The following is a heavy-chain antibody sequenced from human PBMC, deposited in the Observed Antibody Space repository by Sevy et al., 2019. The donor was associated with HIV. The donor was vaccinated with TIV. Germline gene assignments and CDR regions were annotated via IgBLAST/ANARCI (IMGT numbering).Heavy chain of an antibody. V-gene: IGHV3-15*01. CDR2: IKSKPDDGTA. J-gene: IGHJ4*02. Sequence: GGSLRLSCAAYGFTFNNAWMSWVRQGPRKGLEWVGRIKSKPDDGTADYAAPVEGRVTISRDDSKTSLYLEMNSLRVEDSAVYYCTTEIRGYNYVLSPLDYWGQGTLVTVSS. CDR3: TTEIRGYNYVLSPLDY. CDR1: GFTFNNAW. D-gene: IGHD5-18*01.